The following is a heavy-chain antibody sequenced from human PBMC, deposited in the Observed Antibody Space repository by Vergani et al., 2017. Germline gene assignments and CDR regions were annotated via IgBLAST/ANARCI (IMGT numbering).Heavy chain of an antibody. CDR1: GDSISSGVYY. Sequence: QVQLQESGPGLVKPSQTLSLTCSVSGDSISSGVYYWNWIRQHPGKGLEWIGYIYSTGSTHHNPSLRRRINMSVNTSKNQFPLKLNSVTAADTAMYYCARMGVYDEGDAFRIGYFDAWGPGILVTVSS. J-gene: IGHJ4*02. CDR3: ARMGVYDEGDAFRIGYFDA. V-gene: IGHV4-31*03. D-gene: IGHD3-22*01. CDR2: IYSTGST.